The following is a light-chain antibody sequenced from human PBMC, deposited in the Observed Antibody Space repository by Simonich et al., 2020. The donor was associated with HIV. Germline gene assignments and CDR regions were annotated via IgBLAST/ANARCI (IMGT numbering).Light chain of an antibody. J-gene: IGKJ2*01. CDR1: QSVSSN. Sequence: EIVMTQSAATLSVSPGERATLSCRASQSVSSNLAWYQQKPGQALRLLIYGASTRATGIPARFSGSGSGTEFTLTIRSLQSEDFAVYYCQQYHNWPPYTFGQGTKLEIK. CDR2: GAS. V-gene: IGKV3-15*01. CDR3: QQYHNWPPYT.